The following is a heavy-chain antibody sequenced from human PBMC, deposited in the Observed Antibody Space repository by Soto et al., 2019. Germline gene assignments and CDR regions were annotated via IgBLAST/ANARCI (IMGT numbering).Heavy chain of an antibody. V-gene: IGHV3-23*01. CDR2: NGGSRGGT. CDR1: GFPFSRVA. J-gene: IGHJ3*02. Sequence: EVQLLESGGGLVQPGGSLRLSCTASGFPFSRVAMSWVRQAPGQGLEWVASISANGGSRGGTYYADSVKGRFTISRDNSKNTLYLQVDSLTGADTAVYFCTSAKAVVVARLDIWGQGTMVTVSS. D-gene: IGHD2-15*01. CDR3: TSAKAVVVARLDI.